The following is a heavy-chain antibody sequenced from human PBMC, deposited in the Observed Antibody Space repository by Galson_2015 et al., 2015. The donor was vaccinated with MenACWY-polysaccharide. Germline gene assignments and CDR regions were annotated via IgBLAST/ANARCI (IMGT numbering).Heavy chain of an antibody. D-gene: IGHD6-19*01. J-gene: IGHJ4*02. V-gene: IGHV1-46*01. CDR2: INPSGGTT. CDR3: AREGAVAAKNFDY. Sequence: SVKVSCKASGYTFSDYYMRWVRQAPGQGLEWMGIINPSGGTTRNAQKFQGRVTMTRDTSTSTVYMELSSLRSEDTAMYYCAREGAVAAKNFDYWGQGTLVTVSS. CDR1: GYTFSDYY.